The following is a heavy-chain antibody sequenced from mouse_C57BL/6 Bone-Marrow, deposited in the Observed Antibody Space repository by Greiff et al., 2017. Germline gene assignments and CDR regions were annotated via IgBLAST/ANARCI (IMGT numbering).Heavy chain of an antibody. CDR1: GYTFTSYW. CDR2: IHPNSGST. J-gene: IGHJ2*01. CDR3: ESFFDY. Sequence: QVQLQQPGAELVKPGASVKLSCKASGYTFTSYWMHWVKQRPGQGLEWIGMIHPNSGSTNYNEKFKSKATLTAAKSSSTAYMQLNSLTSEDAAVYYYESFFDYWGQGTTLTVSS. V-gene: IGHV1-64*01.